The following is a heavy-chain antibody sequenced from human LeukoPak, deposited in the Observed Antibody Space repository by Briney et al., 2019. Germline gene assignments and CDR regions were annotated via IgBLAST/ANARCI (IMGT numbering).Heavy chain of an antibody. CDR3: ARHRAEMATITDDTFDM. CDR2: FYTSGNT. V-gene: IGHV4-4*09. CDR1: GTSITPYS. D-gene: IGHD5-24*01. J-gene: IGHJ3*02. Sequence: PSETLSLTCSVSGTSITPYSWSWIRQPPGMGLEWIGYFYTSGNTHQNPSLKSRVTMSIDASKNQFSLRLSSMTAADTAVYYCARHRAEMATITDDTFDMWGQGTMVTVSS.